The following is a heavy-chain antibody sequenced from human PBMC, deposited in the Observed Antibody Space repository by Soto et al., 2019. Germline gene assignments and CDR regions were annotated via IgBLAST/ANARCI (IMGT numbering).Heavy chain of an antibody. CDR2: ISSSSSYI. CDR1: GFTFSSYS. J-gene: IGHJ4*02. V-gene: IGHV3-21*04. Sequence: GGSLRLSCAASGFTFSSYSMNWVRQAPGKGLEWVSSISSSSSYIYYADSVKGRFTISRDNAKNTLYLQMNSLRAEDTAVYYCATLSPLPGEYFFDCWGRGTLVTVSS. CDR3: ATLSPLPGEYFFDC. D-gene: IGHD3-16*01.